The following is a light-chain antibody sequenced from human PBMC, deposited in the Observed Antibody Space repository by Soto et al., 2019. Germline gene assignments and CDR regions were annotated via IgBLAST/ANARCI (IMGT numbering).Light chain of an antibody. CDR1: QGIPTW. V-gene: IGKV1-5*01. J-gene: IGKJ1*01. Sequence: DIQMTQSPSTLSASVGDTVTITCRASQGIPTWLAWYQHKPGEAPRLLILDASNLESGVPSRFSGSGSGTEFTLTISSLQPDDFATYYCLQYNGDSGTFGQGTKVENK. CDR3: LQYNGDSGT. CDR2: DAS.